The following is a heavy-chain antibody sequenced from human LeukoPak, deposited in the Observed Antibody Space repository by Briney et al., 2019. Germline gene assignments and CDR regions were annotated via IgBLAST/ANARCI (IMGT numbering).Heavy chain of an antibody. CDR1: GGTFSSYA. CDR3: ARSEQLVYYYYGMDV. D-gene: IGHD6-6*01. Sequence: ASVKVSCKASGGTFSSYAISWVRQAPGQGLEWMGRIIPIFGIANYAQKFQGRVTITADKSTSTAYMELSSLRSEDTAVYYCARSEQLVYYYYGMDVGGQGTTVTVSS. CDR2: IIPIFGIA. V-gene: IGHV1-69*04. J-gene: IGHJ6*02.